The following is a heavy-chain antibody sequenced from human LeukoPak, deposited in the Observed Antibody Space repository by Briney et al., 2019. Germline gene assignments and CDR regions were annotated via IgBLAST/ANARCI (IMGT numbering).Heavy chain of an antibody. CDR2: INIDSITV. Sequence: GSLRLSCATSGFPLSSYSINRVRQAPGKGLEWVSYINIDSITVNYADSVKGQFTISRDNAKNSLYLQMNSLRAEDTAVYYCSTAKFDNWGQGTLVTVSS. V-gene: IGHV3-48*01. CDR3: STAKFDN. CDR1: GFPLSSYS. J-gene: IGHJ4*02.